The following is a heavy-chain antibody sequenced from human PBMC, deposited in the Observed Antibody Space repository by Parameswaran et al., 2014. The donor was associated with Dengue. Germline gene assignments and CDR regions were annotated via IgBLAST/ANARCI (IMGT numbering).Heavy chain of an antibody. CDR3: ARGRYSGYDGASRYYYGMDV. Sequence: VRQMPGKGLEWVSSISSSSSYIYYADSVKGRFTISRDNAKNSLYLQMNSLRAEDTAVYYCARGRYSGYDGASRYYYGMDVWGQGTTVTVSS. D-gene: IGHD5-12*01. CDR2: ISSSSSYI. J-gene: IGHJ6*02. V-gene: IGHV3-21*01.